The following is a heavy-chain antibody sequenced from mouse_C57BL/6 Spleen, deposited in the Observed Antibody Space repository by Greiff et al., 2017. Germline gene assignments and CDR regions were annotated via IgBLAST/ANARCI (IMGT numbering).Heavy chain of an antibody. J-gene: IGHJ4*01. CDR1: GYTFTDYY. D-gene: IGHD2-5*01. CDR3: ARSGSNYGSYAMDY. V-gene: IGHV1-26*01. Sequence: EVQLQQSGPELVKPGASVKISCKASGYTFTDYYMNWVKQSHGKSLEWIGDINPNNGGTSYNQKFKGKATLTVDKSSSTAYIELRSLTSEDSAVYYCARSGSNYGSYAMDYWGQGTSVTVSS. CDR2: INPNNGGT.